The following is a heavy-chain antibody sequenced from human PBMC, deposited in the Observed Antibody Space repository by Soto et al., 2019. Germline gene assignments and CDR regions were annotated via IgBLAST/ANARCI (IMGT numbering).Heavy chain of an antibody. D-gene: IGHD3-10*01. V-gene: IGHV4-61*08. J-gene: IGHJ3*02. CDR2: IYYSGST. Sequence: PSETLSLTCTVSGGSISSGGYYWSWIRQHPGKGLEWIGYIYYSGSTNYDPPLKSRVTISVDTSKNQFSLKLSSVTAADTAVYYCAREALMVRGSPNAFDIWGQGTMVTVSS. CDR3: AREALMVRGSPNAFDI. CDR1: GGSISSGGYY.